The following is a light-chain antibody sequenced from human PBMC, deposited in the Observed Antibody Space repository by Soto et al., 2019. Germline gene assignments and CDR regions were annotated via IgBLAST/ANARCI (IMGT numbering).Light chain of an antibody. Sequence: IVFTQSPATLSLSPGERATLSCRASQSVGTYLAWYQQKPGQSPRLLMFDVSNRATGIPARFSGSGSGTDFTLTISSLEPEDFGVYYCQHRSIWPVSFGQGTRLEIK. CDR3: QHRSIWPVS. CDR1: QSVGTY. J-gene: IGKJ5*01. V-gene: IGKV3-11*01. CDR2: DVS.